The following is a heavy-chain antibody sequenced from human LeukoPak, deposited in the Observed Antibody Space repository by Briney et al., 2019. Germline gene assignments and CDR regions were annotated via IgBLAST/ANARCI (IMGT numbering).Heavy chain of an antibody. Sequence: GASVKVSCKASGYTFTGYYMPWVRQAPGQGLEWMGWINPNSGGTNYAQKFQGRVTMTRDTSISTAYMELSRLKSDDTAVYYCARDLGYCSSTPCSDYWGQGTLVTVSS. CDR3: ARDLGYCSSTPCSDY. V-gene: IGHV1-2*02. D-gene: IGHD2-2*01. CDR2: INPNSGGT. J-gene: IGHJ4*02. CDR1: GYTFTGYY.